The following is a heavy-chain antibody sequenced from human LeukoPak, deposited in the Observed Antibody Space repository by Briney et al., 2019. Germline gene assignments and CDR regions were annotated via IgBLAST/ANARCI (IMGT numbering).Heavy chain of an antibody. D-gene: IGHD2-2*01. Sequence: GGSLRLSCAASGFTFSSYAMSWVRQAPGTGLEWVSAISGSGGSTYYADSVKGRFTISRDNSKNTLYLQMNSLRAEDTAVYYCARDTRHRYCSSTICYRGWLDPWGQGTLVTVSS. CDR3: ARDTRHRYCSSTICYRGWLDP. V-gene: IGHV3-23*01. J-gene: IGHJ5*02. CDR2: ISGSGGST. CDR1: GFTFSSYA.